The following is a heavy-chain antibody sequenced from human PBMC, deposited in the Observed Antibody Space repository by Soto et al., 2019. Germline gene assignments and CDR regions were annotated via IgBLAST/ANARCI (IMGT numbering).Heavy chain of an antibody. CDR2: IWYDGSNK. CDR1: GFTFSSYG. D-gene: IGHD6-6*01. CDR3: AREYSSSPYFDY. V-gene: IGHV3-33*01. J-gene: IGHJ4*02. Sequence: PGGSLRLSCAASGFTFSSYGMHWVRQAPGKGLEWVAVIWYDGSNKYYADSVKGRFTISRDNSKNTLYLQMNSLRAEDTAVYYCAREYSSSPYFDYWGQGTLVTVSS.